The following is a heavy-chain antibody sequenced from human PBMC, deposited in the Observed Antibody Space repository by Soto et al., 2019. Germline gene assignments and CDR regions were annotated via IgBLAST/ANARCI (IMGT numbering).Heavy chain of an antibody. V-gene: IGHV3-30-3*01. CDR2: ISYDGSNK. D-gene: IGHD3-22*01. Sequence: GGSLRLSCAASGFTFSSYAMHWVRQAPGKGLEWVAVISYDGSNKYYADSVKGRFTISRDNSKNTLYLQMNSLRAEDTAVYYCARDPVDTYYYDSSGYYYGWFDPWGQGTLVT. CDR1: GFTFSSYA. J-gene: IGHJ5*02. CDR3: ARDPVDTYYYDSSGYYYGWFDP.